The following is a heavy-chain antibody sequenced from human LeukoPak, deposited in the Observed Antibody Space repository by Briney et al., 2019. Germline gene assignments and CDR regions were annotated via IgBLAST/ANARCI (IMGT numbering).Heavy chain of an antibody. CDR2: IYHSGST. CDR3: AREGISGSYPPPPYYFDY. J-gene: IGHJ4*02. Sequence: SETLSLTCAVSGYSISSGYYWGWIRQPPGKGLEWIGSIYHSGSTYYNPSLKSRVTISVDTSKNQFSLKLSSVTAADTAVYYCAREGISGSYPPPPYYFDYWGQGTLVTVSS. D-gene: IGHD1-26*01. CDR1: GYSISSGYY. V-gene: IGHV4-38-2*02.